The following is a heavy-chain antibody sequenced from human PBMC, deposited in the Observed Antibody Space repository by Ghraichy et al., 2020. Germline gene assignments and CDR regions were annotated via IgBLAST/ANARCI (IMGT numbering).Heavy chain of an antibody. D-gene: IGHD3-3*01. CDR3: ARFGVTIFGVVIYSVDYYYYYGMDV. Sequence: ASVKVSCKASGYTFTSYDINWVRQATGQGLEWMGWMNPNSGNTGYAQKFQGRVTMTRNTSISTAYMELSSLRSEDMAVYYCARFGVTIFGVVIYSVDYYYYYGMDVWGQGTTVTVSS. V-gene: IGHV1-8*01. CDR1: GYTFTSYD. J-gene: IGHJ6*02. CDR2: MNPNSGNT.